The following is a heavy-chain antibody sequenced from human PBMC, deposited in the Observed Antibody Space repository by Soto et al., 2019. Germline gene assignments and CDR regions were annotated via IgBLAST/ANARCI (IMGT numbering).Heavy chain of an antibody. CDR1: GGSISSSSYY. D-gene: IGHD3-9*01. V-gene: IGHV4-39*01. CDR3: ARPSLTGFPFDY. Sequence: QLQLQESGPGLVKPSETLSLTCTVSGGSISSSSYYWGWIRQPPGKGLEWIGSIYYSGSTYYNPSLKSRVTISVDTSKNQFSLKLSSVTAADTAVYYCARPSLTGFPFDYWGQGTLVTVSS. J-gene: IGHJ4*02. CDR2: IYYSGST.